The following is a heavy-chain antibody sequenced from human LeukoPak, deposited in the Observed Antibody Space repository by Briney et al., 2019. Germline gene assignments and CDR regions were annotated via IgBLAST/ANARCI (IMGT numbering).Heavy chain of an antibody. V-gene: IGHV1-69*05. D-gene: IGHD1-1*01. CDR2: IIPIFGTA. CDR1: GGTFSSYA. Sequence: GASVKVSCKASGGTFSSYAISWVRQAHGQGLEWMGRIIPIFGTANYAQKFQGRVTITTDESTSTAYMELSSLRSEDTAVYYCARDRENWNDSSSDYWGQGTLVTVSS. CDR3: ARDRENWNDSSSDY. J-gene: IGHJ4*02.